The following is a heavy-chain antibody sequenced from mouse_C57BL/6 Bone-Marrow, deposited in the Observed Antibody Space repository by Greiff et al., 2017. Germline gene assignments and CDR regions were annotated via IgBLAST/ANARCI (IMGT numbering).Heavy chain of an antibody. Sequence: EVQLVESGPGLVKPSQSLSLTCSVTGYSITSGYYWNWIRQFPGNKLEWMGYISYDGSNNYNPSLKNRIPITRDTSKDQFFLKLNSVTTEDTATYYCARDRYYYGSSYWYFDVWGTGTTVTVSS. V-gene: IGHV3-6*01. CDR3: ARDRYYYGSSYWYFDV. CDR2: ISYDGSN. D-gene: IGHD1-1*01. CDR1: GYSITSGYY. J-gene: IGHJ1*03.